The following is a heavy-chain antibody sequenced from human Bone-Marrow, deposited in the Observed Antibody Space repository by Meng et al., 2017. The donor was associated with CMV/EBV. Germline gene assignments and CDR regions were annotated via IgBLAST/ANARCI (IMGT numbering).Heavy chain of an antibody. J-gene: IGHJ6*02. D-gene: IGHD6-19*01. V-gene: IGHV3-21*01. Sequence: GGSLRLSCAASGFTFSSYSMNWVRQAPGKGLEWVSSISSSSSYIYYADSVKGRFTISRDNAKNSLYLQMNSLRAEDTAVYYCARDFRSGWYYYGMDVWGQGTTVTFSS. CDR3: ARDFRSGWYYYGMDV. CDR1: GFTFSSYS. CDR2: ISSSSSYI.